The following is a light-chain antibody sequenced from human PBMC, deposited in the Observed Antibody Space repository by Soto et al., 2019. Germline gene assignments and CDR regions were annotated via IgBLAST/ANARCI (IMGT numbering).Light chain of an antibody. Sequence: QSVLAQPASVSGSPGQSITISCTGTSSDVGGYNYVSWYQQHPGKAPKVMIYDASNRPSGVSNRFSGSKSGNTASLTISGLQAEDEAYYFCSPYTSSGTYVFGTGTKVTVL. V-gene: IGLV2-14*01. CDR2: DAS. CDR3: SPYTSSGTYV. J-gene: IGLJ1*01. CDR1: SSDVGGYNY.